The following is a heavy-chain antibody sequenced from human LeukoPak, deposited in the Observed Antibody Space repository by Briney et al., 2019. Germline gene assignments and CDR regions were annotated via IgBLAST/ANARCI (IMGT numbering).Heavy chain of an antibody. CDR3: ARIAPRGPGDY. CDR2: FDPEDGET. Sequence: ASVKVSCKVSGYTLTELSMQWVRQAPGKGLEWMGGFDPEDGETIYAQKFQGRVTMTRDMSTSTVYMELSSLRFEDTAVYYCARIAPRGPGDYWGQGTLVTVSS. J-gene: IGHJ4*02. D-gene: IGHD6-6*01. CDR1: GYTLTELS. V-gene: IGHV1-24*01.